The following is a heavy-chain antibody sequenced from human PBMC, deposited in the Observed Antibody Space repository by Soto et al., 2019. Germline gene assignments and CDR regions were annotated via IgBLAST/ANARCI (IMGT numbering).Heavy chain of an antibody. D-gene: IGHD2-15*01. J-gene: IGHJ5*02. Sequence: QVQLVQSGAEVKKPGSSVKVSCKASGGTFSSYTISWVRQAPGQGLEWMGRIIPILGIANYAQKFQGRVTITADKYTSTAYMELSSLRSEDTAVYYCARDVRGYCSGGSCYGVDPWGQGTLVTVSS. CDR1: GGTFSSYT. CDR2: IIPILGIA. CDR3: ARDVRGYCSGGSCYGVDP. V-gene: IGHV1-69*08.